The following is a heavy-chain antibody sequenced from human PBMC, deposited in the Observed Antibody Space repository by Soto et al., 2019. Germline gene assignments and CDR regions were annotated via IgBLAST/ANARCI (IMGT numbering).Heavy chain of an antibody. J-gene: IGHJ4*02. V-gene: IGHV3-30-3*01. CDR3: ARAVDAAMDPLDY. CDR1: GFDFRKYA. Sequence: GGPLRLSCAASGFDFRKYAMHWVRQSPGKGPEWVAITSDDGDVQYYADSVKGRFTISRDNSKNTLYLQMTTLRSEDAAVYFCARAVDAAMDPLDYWGQGTLVTVSS. D-gene: IGHD5-18*01. CDR2: TSDDGDVQ.